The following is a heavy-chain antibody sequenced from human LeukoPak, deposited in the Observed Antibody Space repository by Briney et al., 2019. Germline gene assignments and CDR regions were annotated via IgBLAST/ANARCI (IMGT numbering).Heavy chain of an antibody. CDR3: ATFSTVSSGWYPVDAFDI. CDR2: ISGSGGST. CDR1: GFTFSSSA. V-gene: IGHV3-23*01. J-gene: IGHJ3*02. D-gene: IGHD6-19*01. Sequence: GGSLRLSCAASGFTFSSSAMSWVRQAAGKGLDWVSAISGSGGSTYYADSVKGRFTISRDNSKNTLYLQMNSLRAEDTAVYYCATFSTVSSGWYPVDAFDIWGQGTMLTVSS.